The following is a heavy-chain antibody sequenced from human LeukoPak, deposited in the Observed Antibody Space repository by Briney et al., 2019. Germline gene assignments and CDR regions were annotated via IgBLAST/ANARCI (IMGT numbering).Heavy chain of an antibody. V-gene: IGHV1-2*02. D-gene: IGHD5-12*01. CDR1: GYTFSAYG. CDR2: INPNSGGT. J-gene: IGHJ4*02. Sequence: GASVKVSCKASGYTFSAYGIGWVRQAPGQGLEWMGWINPNSGGTDYAQKFQGRVTMTRDTSISTAYMELSRLRSDDTAVYYCARHSGWPTGEVDYWGQGTLVTVSS. CDR3: ARHSGWPTGEVDY.